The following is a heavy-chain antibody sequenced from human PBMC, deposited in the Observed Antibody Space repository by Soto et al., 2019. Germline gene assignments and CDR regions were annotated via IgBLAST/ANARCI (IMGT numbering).Heavy chain of an antibody. V-gene: IGHV3-33*01. D-gene: IGHD6-19*01. Sequence: GGSLRLSCTASGFTFNSYGFNWVRQSPGKGLEWVAVIWYDGNTKYYADSVKGRFTISRDNLRSTVYLQMNSLTAEDTAVYYCARPLVAPVAGPYYYGMDVWGQGTTVTVSS. CDR2: IWYDGNTK. J-gene: IGHJ6*02. CDR3: ARPLVAPVAGPYYYGMDV. CDR1: GFTFNSYG.